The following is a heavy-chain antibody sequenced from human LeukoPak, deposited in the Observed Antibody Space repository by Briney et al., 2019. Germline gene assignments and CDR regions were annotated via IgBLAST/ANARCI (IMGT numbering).Heavy chain of an antibody. V-gene: IGHV3-7*01. J-gene: IGHJ6*02. CDR2: MNQDGSEK. CDR3: ATYTYWVAGDV. CDR1: GFTFSDSW. Sequence: GGSLRLSCAASGFTFSDSWMSWVRQAPGKGLEWVANMNQDGSEKDYVDSVKGRFTISRDNARNSLYLQMGSLRAEDTAVYYCATYTYWVAGDVWGQGTTVTVSS. D-gene: IGHD3-16*01.